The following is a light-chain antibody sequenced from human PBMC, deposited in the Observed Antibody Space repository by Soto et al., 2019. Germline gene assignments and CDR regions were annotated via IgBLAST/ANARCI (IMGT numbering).Light chain of an antibody. CDR1: QNIDIF. Sequence: DIQMTQSPPSLSASVGDRVTISCRASQNIDIFLNWYHQKPGRAPNLLIYGASTLQNGVPSRFSGSGSGTAFSLDISSLQPEDFGTYYCQQSYSAPPLTFGAGTKVDIK. CDR3: QQSYSAPPLT. J-gene: IGKJ4*01. V-gene: IGKV1-39*01. CDR2: GAS.